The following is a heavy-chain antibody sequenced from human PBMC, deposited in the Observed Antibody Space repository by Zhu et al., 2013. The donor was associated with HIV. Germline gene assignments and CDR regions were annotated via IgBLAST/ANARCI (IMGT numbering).Heavy chain of an antibody. J-gene: IGHJ6*02. V-gene: IGHV1-69*01. Sequence: QVQLVQSGAEVKKPGSSVKVSCKASGGTFSSYAISWVRQAPGQGLEWMGGIIPIFGTANYAQKFQGRVTITADESTSTAYMELSSLRSEDTAVYYCARDFRGYSGYDSKSYYYYGMDVWGQGTTVTVSS. D-gene: IGHD5-12*01. CDR1: GGTFSSYA. CDR3: ARDFRGYSGYDSKSYYYYGMDV. CDR2: IIPIFGTA.